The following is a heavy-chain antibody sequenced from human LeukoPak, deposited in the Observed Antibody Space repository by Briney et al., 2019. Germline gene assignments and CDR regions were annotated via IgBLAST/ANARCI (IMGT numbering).Heavy chain of an antibody. V-gene: IGHV3-7*01. Sequence: AGGSLRLSCAASGFTFSSYWMSWVRQAPGKGLEWVANIKQDGSEKYYVDSVKGRFTISRDNAKNSLYLQMNSLRAEDTAVYYCARVTSRYSYGFGVYGMDVWGQGTTVTVSS. CDR3: ARVTSRYSYGFGVYGMDV. CDR2: IKQDGSEK. J-gene: IGHJ6*02. D-gene: IGHD5-18*01. CDR1: GFTFSSYW.